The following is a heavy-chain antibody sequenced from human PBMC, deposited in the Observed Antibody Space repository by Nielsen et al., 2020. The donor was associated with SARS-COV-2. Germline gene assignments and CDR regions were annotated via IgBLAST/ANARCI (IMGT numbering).Heavy chain of an antibody. J-gene: IGHJ6*02. CDR1: GFTFSSYE. CDR2: ISISSSSF. V-gene: IGHV3-21*01. CDR3: ARAYHNYYFAMDV. D-gene: IGHD1-14*01. Sequence: GGSLRLSCAASGFTFSSYEMNWVRQAPGKGLEWVSSISISSSSFYYTDSVRGRFTISRDNAKSSLYLQLTSLRAEDTAVYYCARAYHNYYFAMDVWGQGTTVTVSS.